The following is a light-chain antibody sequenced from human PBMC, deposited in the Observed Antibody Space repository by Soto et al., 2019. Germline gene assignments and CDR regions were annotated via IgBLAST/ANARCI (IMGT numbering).Light chain of an antibody. Sequence: QSALTQPASVSGSPGQSITISCTGTSSDVGGYDFVSWYQQHPGKAPKLMIYEVKNRPSGFSIRFSGSKSGNTASLTISGLQTDDEADYYCISYTATNTLVIGGGTKLTVL. J-gene: IGLJ2*01. CDR3: ISYTATNTLV. CDR1: SSDVGGYDF. V-gene: IGLV2-14*01. CDR2: EVK.